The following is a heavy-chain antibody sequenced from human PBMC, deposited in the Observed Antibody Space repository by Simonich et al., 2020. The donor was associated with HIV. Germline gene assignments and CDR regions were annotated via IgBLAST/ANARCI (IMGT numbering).Heavy chain of an antibody. V-gene: IGHV3-33*08. D-gene: IGHD3-16*02. CDR1: GFIFSNYA. CDR3: ARDIGIMITFGGVIGPGTFDV. Sequence: QVQLVESGGGVVQPGRSLRLSCAASGFIFSNYAMHWVRQAPGKGLGGGAVRWYDGRNKHYADPVKGRFTISRDNSKNTLYLQMNSLRAEDTAVYYCARDIGIMITFGGVIGPGTFDVWGQGTMVTVSS. J-gene: IGHJ3*01. CDR2: RWYDGRNK.